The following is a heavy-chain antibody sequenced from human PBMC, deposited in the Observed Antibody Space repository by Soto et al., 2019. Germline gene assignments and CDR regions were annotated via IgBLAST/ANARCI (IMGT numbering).Heavy chain of an antibody. CDR2: IYPGDSDT. Sequence: PGESLKICCKGSGYSFTSYWVGWVRQMAGKGPEWMGIIYPGDSDTRHSPSFQGQVTISADKSISTAYLQWTSLKASDTAMYYCVRHGGSPVGRAFDYWGQGTLVTVSS. J-gene: IGHJ4*02. D-gene: IGHD2-15*01. CDR3: VRHGGSPVGRAFDY. V-gene: IGHV5-51*01. CDR1: GYSFTSYW.